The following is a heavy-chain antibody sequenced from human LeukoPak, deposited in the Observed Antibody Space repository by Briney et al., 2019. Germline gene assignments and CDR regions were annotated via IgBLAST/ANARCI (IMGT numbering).Heavy chain of an antibody. CDR1: GFTFSTYE. CDR3: ARVIAAAEYWYFDL. D-gene: IGHD6-13*01. Sequence: GGSLRLSWAAAGFTFSTYEMNWVRQAPGKGLGWVSYISSSGSTIYYGDSGKGRFTISREHAQNSLYLQMNSLRAGDTAVYYCARVIAAAEYWYFDLWGRGTLVSVSS. CDR2: ISSSGSTI. J-gene: IGHJ2*01. V-gene: IGHV3-48*03.